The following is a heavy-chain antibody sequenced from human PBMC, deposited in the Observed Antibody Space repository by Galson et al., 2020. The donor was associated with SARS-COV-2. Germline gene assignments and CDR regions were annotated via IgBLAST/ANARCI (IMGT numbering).Heavy chain of an antibody. CDR1: GGSISNYY. J-gene: IGHJ4*02. D-gene: IGHD1-20*01. CDR3: AREGGGITGILDS. Sequence: SETLSLTCTASGGSISNYYWSWIRQPPGKRLEWLGYITYSGTTIYNPSLKSRVTISVDTSENQFSLTLSSVTAADTAGYYCAREGGGITGILDSGGQESLVTVSS. CDR2: ITYSGTT. V-gene: IGHV4-59*01.